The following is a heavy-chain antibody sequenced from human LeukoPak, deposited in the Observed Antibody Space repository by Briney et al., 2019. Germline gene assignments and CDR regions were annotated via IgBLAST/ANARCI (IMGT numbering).Heavy chain of an antibody. CDR3: ARPHGSGSYGAFDH. Sequence: GGPLRLSCAASGFTVSTNYMSWLRQAPGKGLEWVSVLYSGGSTNYADSVKGRFTISRDNSKNTLYLQMNSLRVEDTAVYYCARPHGSGSYGAFDHWGQGTLVTVSS. V-gene: IGHV3-53*01. D-gene: IGHD3-10*01. CDR1: GFTVSTNY. J-gene: IGHJ4*02. CDR2: LYSGGST.